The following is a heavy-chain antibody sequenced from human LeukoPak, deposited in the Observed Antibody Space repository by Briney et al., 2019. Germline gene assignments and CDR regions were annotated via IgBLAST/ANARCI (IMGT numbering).Heavy chain of an antibody. Sequence: SETLSLTCTVSGGSISSSNYYWSWIRQPPGRGLEWIGYIYYSGSTNYNPSLKSRVTISVDTSKNQFSLKLSSVTAADTAVYYCAREGYSSGWTHLDYWGQGTLVTVSS. V-gene: IGHV4-61*01. CDR3: AREGYSSGWTHLDY. J-gene: IGHJ4*02. D-gene: IGHD6-19*01. CDR1: GGSISSSNYY. CDR2: IYYSGST.